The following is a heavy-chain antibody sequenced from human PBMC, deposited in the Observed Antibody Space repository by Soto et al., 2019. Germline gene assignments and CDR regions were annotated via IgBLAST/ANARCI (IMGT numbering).Heavy chain of an antibody. J-gene: IGHJ4*02. CDR1: VFTFSDYY. CDR2: ISSSGSTI. Sequence: GGSLRLSCAASVFTFSDYYMSWIRQAPGKGLEWVSYISSSGSTIYYADSVKGRFTISRDNAKNSLYLQMNSLRAEETAVFYCARNSDDGSSWYGNFAYWGQGTLVPVSP. D-gene: IGHD6-13*01. V-gene: IGHV3-11*01. CDR3: ARNSDDGSSWYGNFAY.